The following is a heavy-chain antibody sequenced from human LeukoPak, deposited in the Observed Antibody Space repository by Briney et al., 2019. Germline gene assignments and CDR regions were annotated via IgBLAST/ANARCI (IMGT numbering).Heavy chain of an antibody. CDR3: ARDVISAVATSLDY. V-gene: IGHV3-48*03. Sequence: GGSLRLSCAASGFTFSSYEMNWVRQAPGKGLEWVSYISSSGSTIYYADSVKGRFTISRDNAKNSLYPQMNSLRAEDTAVYYCARDVISAVATSLDYWGQGTLVTVSS. D-gene: IGHD5-24*01. CDR1: GFTFSSYE. CDR2: ISSSGSTI. J-gene: IGHJ4*02.